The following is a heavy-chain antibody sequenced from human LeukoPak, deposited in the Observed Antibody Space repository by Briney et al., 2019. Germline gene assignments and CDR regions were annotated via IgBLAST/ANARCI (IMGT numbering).Heavy chain of an antibody. V-gene: IGHV3-48*02. CDR2: IICCSSAI. CDR1: GFTFSSYS. D-gene: IGHD3/OR15-3a*01. J-gene: IGHJ4*02. Sequence: GESLRLSCAASGFTFSSYSMNWVRQAPGKGLERVSYIICCSSAIYYADSVKGRFTISRDNANNSVYLQMNSLRDEDTAVYYCARTWTLDYWGQGTLVTVSS. CDR3: ARTWTLDY.